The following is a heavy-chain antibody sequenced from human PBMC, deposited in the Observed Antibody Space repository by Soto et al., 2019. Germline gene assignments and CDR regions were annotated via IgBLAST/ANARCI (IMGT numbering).Heavy chain of an antibody. CDR2: INPSGGST. Sequence: GASVKVSCKASGYTFTSYYMHWVRQAPGQGLEGMGIINPSGGSTSYAQKFQGRVTMTRDTSTSTVYMELSSLRSEDTAVYYCARVFCSSTSCYAGWFDPWGQGTLVTVSS. J-gene: IGHJ5*02. CDR1: GYTFTSYY. CDR3: ARVFCSSTSCYAGWFDP. V-gene: IGHV1-46*03. D-gene: IGHD2-2*01.